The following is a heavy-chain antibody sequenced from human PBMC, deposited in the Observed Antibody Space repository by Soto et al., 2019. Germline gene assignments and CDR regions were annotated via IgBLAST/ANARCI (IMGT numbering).Heavy chain of an antibody. Sequence: LRLSCAASGFTFTGYTMNWVRQAPGKGLEWVSSISTSSSYIYYADSVKGRFTISRDNANNSLYLQMSSLRAGDTAMYFCAREKDQLLVLDSWGHGTLVTVSS. CDR2: ISTSSSYI. CDR1: GFTFTGYT. CDR3: AREKDQLLVLDS. D-gene: IGHD2-2*01. J-gene: IGHJ5*01. V-gene: IGHV3-21*01.